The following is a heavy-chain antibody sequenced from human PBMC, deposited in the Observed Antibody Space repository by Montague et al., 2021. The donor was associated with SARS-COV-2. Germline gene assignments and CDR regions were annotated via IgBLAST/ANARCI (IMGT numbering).Heavy chain of an antibody. Sequence: SETLSLTCTVSGYSISTGYYWGWIRQPPGKGLEWIGTIYHSGSTYFNPSLKSRVTISVDTSKNQFSLNLSSVTAADTAVYYCAKVAGSHDTFDIWVRGTMVTVSS. D-gene: IGHD6-19*01. V-gene: IGHV4-38-2*02. J-gene: IGHJ3*02. CDR3: AKVAGSHDTFDI. CDR2: IYHSGST. CDR1: GYSISTGYY.